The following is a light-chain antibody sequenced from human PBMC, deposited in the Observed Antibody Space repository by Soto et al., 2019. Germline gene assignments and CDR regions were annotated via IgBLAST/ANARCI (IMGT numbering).Light chain of an antibody. Sequence: DIQMTQSPSSLSASVGDRVTITCQASQDISNYLNWYQQKPGKAPKLLIYDASNLETGVPSRFSGGGSGTDFTFTISSLQPEDIATYYCQNSMIISGTFGPGTKVDIK. CDR3: QNSMIISGT. J-gene: IGKJ3*01. CDR1: QDISNY. CDR2: DAS. V-gene: IGKV1-33*01.